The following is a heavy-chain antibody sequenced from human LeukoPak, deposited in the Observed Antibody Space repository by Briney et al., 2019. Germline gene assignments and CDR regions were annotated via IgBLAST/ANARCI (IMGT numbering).Heavy chain of an antibody. D-gene: IGHD2-2*01. Sequence: PSETLSLTCTVSGGSISSYYWSWIRQPAGKGLEWIGSIYYSGSAYYNPSLKSRVTISVDTSKNQFSLKLSSVTAADTAVYYCVREDIVVVPVFDPWGQGTLVTVSS. CDR2: IYYSGSA. V-gene: IGHV4-59*05. CDR3: VREDIVVVPVFDP. J-gene: IGHJ5*02. CDR1: GGSISSYY.